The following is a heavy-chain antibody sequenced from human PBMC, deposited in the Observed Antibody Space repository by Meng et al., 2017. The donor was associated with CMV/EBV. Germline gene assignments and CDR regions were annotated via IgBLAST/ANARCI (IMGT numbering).Heavy chain of an antibody. Sequence: GESLKISCAASGFTFSDYYMSWIRQAPGKGLEWVSYISSSGSTIYYADSAKGRFTISRDNAKNSLYLQMNSLRAEDTAVYYCARDSRDNDYGDYVPTPYYYGMDVWGQGTTVTVSS. J-gene: IGHJ6*02. CDR1: GFTFSDYY. V-gene: IGHV3-11*04. D-gene: IGHD4-17*01. CDR2: ISSSGSTI. CDR3: ARDSRDNDYGDYVPTPYYYGMDV.